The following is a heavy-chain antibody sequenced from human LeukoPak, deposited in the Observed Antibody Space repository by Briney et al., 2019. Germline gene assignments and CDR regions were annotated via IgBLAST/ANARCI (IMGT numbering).Heavy chain of an antibody. V-gene: IGHV3-15*01. J-gene: IGHJ4*02. CDR2: IKSKIDGGTT. CDR1: GFTFNNAW. CDR3: ATDAALGSCSGGTCRFDY. D-gene: IGHD2-15*01. Sequence: PGGSLRLSSAASGFTFNNAWMNWVRPAPGKGVEWAGHIKSKIDGGTTDYAAPVKGRFTISRDDSKNTLYLQMNSLKTEDTAVYYCATDAALGSCSGGTCRFDYWGLGTLVTVSS.